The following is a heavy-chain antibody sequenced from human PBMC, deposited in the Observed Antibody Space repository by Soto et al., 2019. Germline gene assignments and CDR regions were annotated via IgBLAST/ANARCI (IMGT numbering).Heavy chain of an antibody. J-gene: IGHJ5*02. CDR2: IIPIFGTA. CDR1: GGTFSSYA. V-gene: IGHV1-69*13. CDR3: ARMIVLMVPFNANWFDP. D-gene: IGHD2-8*01. Sequence: EASVKVSCKASGGTFSSYAISWVRQAPGQGLEWMGGIIPIFGTANYAQKFQGRVTITADESTSTAYMELSSLRSEDTAVYYCARMIVLMVPFNANWFDPWGQGTLVTVSS.